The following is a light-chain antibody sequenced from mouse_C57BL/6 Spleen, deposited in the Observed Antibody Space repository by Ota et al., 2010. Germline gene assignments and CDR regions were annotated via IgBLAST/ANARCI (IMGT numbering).Light chain of an antibody. CDR3: QQHYSTPFT. V-gene: IGKV8-19*01. J-gene: IGKJ4*01. CDR1: QSLLNSGNQKNY. Sequence: DIVMTQSPSSLSVSAGEKVTMSCKSSQSLLNSGNQKNYLAWYQQKPGQSPKLLIYSASYRYTGVPDRFTGSGSGTDFTFTISSVQAEDLAVYYCQQHYSTPFTFGSGTKLEIK. CDR2: SAS.